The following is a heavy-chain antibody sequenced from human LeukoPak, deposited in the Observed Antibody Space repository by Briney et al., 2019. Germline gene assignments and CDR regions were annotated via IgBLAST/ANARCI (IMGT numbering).Heavy chain of an antibody. V-gene: IGHV4-4*02. CDR3: ARSGSYFYYYGMDV. D-gene: IGHD1-26*01. Sequence: SETLSLTCGVSGGSITSTNYWTWVRQPPGKGLEWIGYIYYSGSTKYNPSLKSRVTISVDTSKNQFSLKLSSVTDADTAVYYCARSGSYFYYYGMDVWGLGTTVTVSS. J-gene: IGHJ6*02. CDR1: GGSITSTNY. CDR2: IYYSGST.